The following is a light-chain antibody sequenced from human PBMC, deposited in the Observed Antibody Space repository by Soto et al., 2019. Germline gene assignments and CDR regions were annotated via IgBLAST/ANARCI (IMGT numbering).Light chain of an antibody. CDR3: QQYRSSPPT. V-gene: IGKV3-20*01. CDR2: GAS. Sequence: EIVLTQSPGTLSLSPGERATLSCRASQSVSKNFLAWYQQKPGQAPRLLINGASSRATGIPDRFSGSGSGTVFSLTLYSLEPEDFAVYFRQQYRSSPPTFGGGTKVAIK. J-gene: IGKJ4*01. CDR1: QSVSKNF.